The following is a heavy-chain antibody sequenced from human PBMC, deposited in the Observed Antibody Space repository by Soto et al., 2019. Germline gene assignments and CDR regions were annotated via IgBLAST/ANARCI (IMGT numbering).Heavy chain of an antibody. CDR3: AKIPDYYDSSGHLQEYGMDV. J-gene: IGHJ6*02. CDR2: ITYDGSNK. D-gene: IGHD3-22*01. CDR1: GFTFSSYG. V-gene: IGHV3-30*18. Sequence: GGSLRLSCAASGFTFSSYGMHWVRQAPGKGLEWVAVITYDGSNKYYADSVKGRFTISRDNSKNTLYLQMNSLRAEDTAVYYCAKIPDYYDSSGHLQEYGMDVWGQGTTVTVSS.